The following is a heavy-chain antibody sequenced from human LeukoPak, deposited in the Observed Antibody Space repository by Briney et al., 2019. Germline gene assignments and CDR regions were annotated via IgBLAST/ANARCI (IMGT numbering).Heavy chain of an antibody. CDR1: GGSFSGYY. J-gene: IGHJ4*02. Sequence: SETLSLTCAVYGGSFSGYYWSWIRQPPGKGLEWIGEINHSGSTNYNPSLESRVTISVDTSKNQFSLKLSSVTAADTAVYYCARARQNYFDYWGQGTLVTVSS. CDR2: INHSGST. V-gene: IGHV4-34*01. CDR3: ARARQNYFDY.